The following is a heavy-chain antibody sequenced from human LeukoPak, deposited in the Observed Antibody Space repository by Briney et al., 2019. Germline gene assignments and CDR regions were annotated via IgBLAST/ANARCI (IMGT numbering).Heavy chain of an antibody. CDR3: ARFTSFYHYYMDV. J-gene: IGHJ6*03. CDR2: ISSSGSIM. Sequence: LSLTCAVYGGFFGGYYWSWIRQAPGKGLDWVSYISSSGSIMYYADSVKGRFTISRDNAKNSLYLQMSSLRAEDTAVYYCARFTSFYHYYMDVWGKGTTVTISS. V-gene: IGHV3-11*01. CDR1: GGFFGGYY.